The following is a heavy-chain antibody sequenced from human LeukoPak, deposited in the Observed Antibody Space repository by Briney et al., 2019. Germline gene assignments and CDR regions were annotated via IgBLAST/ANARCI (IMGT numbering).Heavy chain of an antibody. J-gene: IGHJ4*02. D-gene: IGHD6-19*01. Sequence: GGTLGLSCAASGFTFSKYGMHWVRQAPGKGLEWVAVIWYDGKNKYYAYSVKGRFTISRDNSKNTLYLEMNSLRADDTAVYYCAKDRAVAGTDARYYFDYWGQGTLVTVSA. CDR3: AKDRAVAGTDARYYFDY. CDR2: IWYDGKNK. V-gene: IGHV3-33*06. CDR1: GFTFSKYG.